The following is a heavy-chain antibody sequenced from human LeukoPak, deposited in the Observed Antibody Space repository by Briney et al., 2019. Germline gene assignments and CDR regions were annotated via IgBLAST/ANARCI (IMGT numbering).Heavy chain of an antibody. Sequence: GGTLRLSCAASGFTFSKYGMSWVRQAPGKGLEWVGFIRSKAYGGTTEYAASVKGRFTISRDDSKSIAYLQMNSLKTEDTAVYYCTITYDSSGYYLPPEGWGQGTLVTVSS. V-gene: IGHV3-49*04. CDR3: TITYDSSGYYLPPEG. CDR2: IRSKAYGGTT. CDR1: GFTFSKYG. D-gene: IGHD3-22*01. J-gene: IGHJ4*02.